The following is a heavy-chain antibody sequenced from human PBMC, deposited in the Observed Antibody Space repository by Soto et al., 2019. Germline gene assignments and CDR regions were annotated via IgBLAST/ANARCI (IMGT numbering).Heavy chain of an antibody. V-gene: IGHV3-7*03. CDR2: INQDGTPK. D-gene: IGHD6-19*01. J-gene: IGHJ4*02. CDR1: GFTFNNYW. Sequence: EVQLVESGGGLVQPGGSLRVSCAASGFTFNNYWMSWVRQAPGKGLEWVASINQDGTPKYYVDSVKGRFTISRDNAKNSFFLQMISLTAEDTAVYYCARWQSSGWYLDIWGQGTLLSVSS. CDR3: ARWQSSGWYLDI.